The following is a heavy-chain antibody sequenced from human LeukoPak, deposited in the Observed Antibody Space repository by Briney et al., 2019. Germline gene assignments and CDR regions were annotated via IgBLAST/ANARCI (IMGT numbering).Heavy chain of an antibody. Sequence: ASVKVSCKASGFTFTSSAVQWVRQARGQRLEWIGWIVVGSGNTNYAQKFQERVTITRDMSTSTAYMELSSLRSEDTAVYYCAADKRLRWYFDYWGQGTLVTVSS. CDR2: IVVGSGNT. V-gene: IGHV1-58*01. CDR3: AADKRLRWYFDY. D-gene: IGHD4-23*01. J-gene: IGHJ4*02. CDR1: GFTFTSSA.